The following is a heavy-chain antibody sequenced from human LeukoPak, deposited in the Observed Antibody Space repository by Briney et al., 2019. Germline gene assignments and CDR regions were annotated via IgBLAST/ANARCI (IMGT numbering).Heavy chain of an antibody. CDR3: ARGPGYSSGWYVLSVDY. D-gene: IGHD6-19*01. CDR2: ISWNSGRI. J-gene: IGHJ4*02. Sequence: PGGSLRLSCTASGFTFDDYAMHWVRQAPGKGLEWVSGISWNSGRIDYADSVKGRFTTSRDNSKNMLYLQMNSLSAEDTAVYYCARGPGYSSGWYVLSVDYWGQGTLVTVSS. V-gene: IGHV3-9*01. CDR1: GFTFDDYA.